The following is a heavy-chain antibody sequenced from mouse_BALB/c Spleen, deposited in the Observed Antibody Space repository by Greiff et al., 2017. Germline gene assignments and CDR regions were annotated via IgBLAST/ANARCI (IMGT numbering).Heavy chain of an antibody. CDR1: GFTFSSYT. J-gene: IGHJ3*01. V-gene: IGHV5-6-4*01. CDR2: ISSGGSYT. Sequence: DVMLVESGGGLVKPGGSLKLSCAASGFTFSSYTMSWVRQTPEKRLEWVATISSGGSYTYYPDSVKGRFTISRDNAKNTLYLQMSSLKSEDTAMYYCTSSYDYDGAWFAYWGQGTLVTVSA. CDR3: TSSYDYDGAWFAY. D-gene: IGHD2-4*01.